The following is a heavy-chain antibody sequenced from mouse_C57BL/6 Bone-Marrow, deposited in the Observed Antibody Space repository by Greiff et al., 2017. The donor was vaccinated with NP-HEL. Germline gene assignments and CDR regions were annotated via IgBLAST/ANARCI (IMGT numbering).Heavy chain of an antibody. V-gene: IGHV14-3*01. D-gene: IGHD2-4*01. J-gene: IGHJ2*01. CDR3: ARVGGGINDYDVPLDY. Sequence: VQLQQSVAELVRPGASVKLSCTASGFNIKNTYMHWVKQRPEQGLEWIGRIDPANGNTKYAPKFQGTATITADTSSNTAYLQLSSLTSEDTAIYYCARVGGGINDYDVPLDYWGQGTTLTVSS. CDR2: IDPANGNT. CDR1: GFNIKNTY.